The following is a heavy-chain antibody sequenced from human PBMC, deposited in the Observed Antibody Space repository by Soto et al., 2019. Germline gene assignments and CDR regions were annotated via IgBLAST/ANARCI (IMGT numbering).Heavy chain of an antibody. J-gene: IGHJ3*01. CDR1: GFTFSYYW. CDR3: ARGDRGAFDL. CDR2: IHSDGSST. Sequence: EVQLVESGGGLVRPGGSLRLSCAASGFTFSYYWMHWVRQAPGKGLVWVSRIHSDGSSTTYADFVKGRFIISRDNARNKVDLQMNCVRVEDVVVYYCARGDRGAFDLWGQGTVVTVSS. D-gene: IGHD1-26*01. V-gene: IGHV3-74*01.